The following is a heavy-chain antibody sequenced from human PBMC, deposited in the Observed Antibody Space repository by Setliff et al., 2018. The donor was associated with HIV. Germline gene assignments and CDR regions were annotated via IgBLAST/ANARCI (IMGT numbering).Heavy chain of an antibody. CDR1: GFIFSDYA. D-gene: IGHD2-2*01. J-gene: IGHJ4*02. CDR2: IGYDGSKE. Sequence: GGSLRLSCAASGFIFSDYAIHWVRQAPGKGLEWVAVIGYDGSKEYYLDSVKGRFTISRDNAKNSLYLQMVSLRVEDTAVYYCARDPLPCSSPSCYPPGYFDYWGQGTLVTVSS. V-gene: IGHV3-30-3*01. CDR3: ARDPLPCSSPSCYPPGYFDY.